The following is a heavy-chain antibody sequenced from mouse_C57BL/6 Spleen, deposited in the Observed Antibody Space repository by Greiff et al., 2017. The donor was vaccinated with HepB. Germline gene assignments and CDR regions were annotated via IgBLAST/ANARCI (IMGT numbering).Heavy chain of an antibody. CDR2: INPYNGGT. J-gene: IGHJ2*01. CDR3: ASHYDYPYYFDY. CDR1: GYTFTDYY. V-gene: IGHV1-19*01. Sequence: EVQLQQSGPVLVKPGASVKMSCKASGYTFTDYYMNWVKQSHGKSLEWIGVINPYNGGTSYNQKFKGKATLTVDKSSSTAYMELNSLTSEDSAVYYCASHYDYPYYFDYWGQGTTLTVSS. D-gene: IGHD2-4*01.